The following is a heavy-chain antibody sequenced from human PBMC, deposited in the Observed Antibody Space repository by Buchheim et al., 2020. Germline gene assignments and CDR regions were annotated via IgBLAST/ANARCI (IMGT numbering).Heavy chain of an antibody. CDR3: ARAEDTSGYHSAH. V-gene: IGHV1-2*02. CDR1: GYTFTGYY. D-gene: IGHD3-22*01. CDR2: INPNSGGT. Sequence: QVQLVQSGAEVKKPGASVKVSCKASGYTFTGYYMHWVRQAPGQGLEWMGWINPNSGGTNSAQKFQGRVTMTRDTSISTDYMELSRLTSDDTAVYYCARAEDTSGYHSAHWGQGTL. J-gene: IGHJ4*02.